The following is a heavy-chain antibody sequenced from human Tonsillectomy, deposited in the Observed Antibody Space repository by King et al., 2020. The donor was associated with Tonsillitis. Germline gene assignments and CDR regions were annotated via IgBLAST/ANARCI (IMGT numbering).Heavy chain of an antibody. J-gene: IGHJ4*02. D-gene: IGHD5-12*01. CDR1: GITLSSYA. Sequence: VQLVESGGGLVQPGGSLRLSCAASGITLSSYAMSWVRQAPGKGLEWVSVISGSGGSTYYADSVTGRFTISRDNSKNTLYLQMNSLRAEDTAVYYCAKDLISVGLRYDYWGQGTLVTVSS. CDR3: AKDLISVGLRYDY. V-gene: IGHV3-23*04. CDR2: ISGSGGST.